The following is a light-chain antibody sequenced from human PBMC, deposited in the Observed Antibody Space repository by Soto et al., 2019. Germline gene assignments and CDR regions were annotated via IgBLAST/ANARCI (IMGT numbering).Light chain of an antibody. V-gene: IGKV1-5*01. CDR3: QQYNSYLYT. J-gene: IGKJ2*01. CDR2: DDS. Sequence: DIQMTQSPSTLSASVGDRVTITCRASQSISSWLAWYQQKPGKAPDLLIYDDSSLESGVPSRFSGSGSETEFTLTISSLQPDDVATYYCQQYNSYLYTFGQGTKLEIK. CDR1: QSISSW.